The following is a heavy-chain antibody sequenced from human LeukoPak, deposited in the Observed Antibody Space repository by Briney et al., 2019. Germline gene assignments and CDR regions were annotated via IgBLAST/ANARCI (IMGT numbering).Heavy chain of an antibody. CDR2: TYHRGTS. CDR1: NSSECGGLF. V-gene: IGHV4-38-2*01. J-gene: IGHJ5*02. Sequence: SETLSLTCAVSNSSECGGLFRDWLRQSPGKGLEWIGTTYHRGTSYYNPSLKSRVTMSVDTSKNQFSLRLRSVTAADTAVYYCARVLVAALTSRNFVSFFDPWGQGTLVTVSS. CDR3: ARVLVAALTSRNFVSFFDP. D-gene: IGHD6-6*01.